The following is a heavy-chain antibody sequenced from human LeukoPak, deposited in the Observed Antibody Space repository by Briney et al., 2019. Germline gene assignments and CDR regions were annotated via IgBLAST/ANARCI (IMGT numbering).Heavy chain of an antibody. CDR2: ISYDGSYK. D-gene: IGHD2-15*01. V-gene: IGHV3-30-3*01. CDR3: ARGYCSGGTCYFDY. CDR1: GFTFSSFA. Sequence: PGGSLILSCAASGFTFSSFAIHWVRQAPGKGLEWVAVISYDGSYKYYADSVKGRFTISRDNSKNTLYLQINSLRAEDTAVYYCARGYCSGGTCYFDYWGQGTLVTVSS. J-gene: IGHJ4*02.